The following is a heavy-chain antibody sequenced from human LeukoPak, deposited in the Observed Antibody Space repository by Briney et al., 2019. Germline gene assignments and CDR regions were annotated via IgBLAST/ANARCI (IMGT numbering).Heavy chain of an antibody. CDR3: ARDRRGTGNSFDY. CDR1: GYTFTGYY. J-gene: IGHJ4*02. CDR2: INPNRGGT. V-gene: IGHV1-2*02. D-gene: IGHD2-8*02. Sequence: ASVKVSCKASGYTFTGYYMHWVRQAPGQGLEWMGWINPNRGGTNYAQKFQGRVTMTRDTSISTAYMELCRLRSDDTAVYYCARDRRGTGNSFDYWGQGTLVTVSS.